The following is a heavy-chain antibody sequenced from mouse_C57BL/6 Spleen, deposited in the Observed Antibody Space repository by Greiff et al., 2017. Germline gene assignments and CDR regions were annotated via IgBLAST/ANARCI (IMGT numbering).Heavy chain of an antibody. V-gene: IGHV1-69*01. CDR2: IDPSDSYT. J-gene: IGHJ1*03. CDR3: ARGTTGYFDV. Sequence: VKLQQPGAELVMPGASVKLSCKASGYTFTSYWMHWVKQRPGQGLEWIGEIDPSDSYTNYNQKFKGKSTLTVDKSSSTAYMQLSSLTSEDSAVYYCARGTTGYFDVWGTGTTVTVSS. D-gene: IGHD3-1*01. CDR1: GYTFTSYW.